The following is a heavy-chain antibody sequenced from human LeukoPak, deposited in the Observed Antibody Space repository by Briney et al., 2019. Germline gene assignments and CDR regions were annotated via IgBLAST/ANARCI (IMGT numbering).Heavy chain of an antibody. D-gene: IGHD3-22*01. J-gene: IGHJ4*02. V-gene: IGHV1-2*06. CDR3: AGGQTYYYDSSGYYPDY. CDR2: INPNSGGT. Sequence: ASVKVSCKASGYTFTGYYMHWLRQAPGQGPEWMGRINPNSGGTNYAQKFQGRVTMTRDTSISTAYMELSRLRSDDTAVYYCAGGQTYYYDSSGYYPDYWGQGTLVTVSS. CDR1: GYTFTGYY.